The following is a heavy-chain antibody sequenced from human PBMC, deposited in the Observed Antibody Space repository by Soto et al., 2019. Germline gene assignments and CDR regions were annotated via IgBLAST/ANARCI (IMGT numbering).Heavy chain of an antibody. D-gene: IGHD5-18*01. J-gene: IGHJ4*02. CDR3: ARSGYSYGPFDY. V-gene: IGHV3-53*01. Sequence: EVQLVESGGGLIQPGGSLRLSCAASGFTVSSTYMSWVRQAPGKGLEWVSVIYSGGSTYYADSVKGRFTISRDNSKNTRYLHMNSLRAEDTAVYYCARSGYSYGPFDYWGQGTLVTVSS. CDR2: IYSGGST. CDR1: GFTVSSTY.